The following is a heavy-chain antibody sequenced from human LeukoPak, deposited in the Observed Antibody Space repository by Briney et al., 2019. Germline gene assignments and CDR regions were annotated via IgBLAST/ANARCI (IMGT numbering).Heavy chain of an antibody. Sequence: GGSLRLSCSASGFTFSNYNMHWVRQSPGKGLEHVSIIGDTGGTTRYADSVKGRFSVSRDYSKNTLYLQMSSLRPGDTAIYYCVKDLTYTFDYWGQGTLVTVSS. D-gene: IGHD3-16*01. CDR2: IGDTGGTT. J-gene: IGHJ4*02. V-gene: IGHV3-64D*09. CDR1: GFTFSNYN. CDR3: VKDLTYTFDY.